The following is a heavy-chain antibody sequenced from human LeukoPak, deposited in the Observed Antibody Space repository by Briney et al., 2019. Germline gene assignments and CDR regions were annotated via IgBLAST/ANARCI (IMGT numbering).Heavy chain of an antibody. CDR2: IYYSGST. CDR3: ARSASSGWHYYYYMDV. Sequence: PSETLSLTCTVSGGSISSYYWSWIRQPPGKGLEWIGYIYYSGSTNYNPSLKSRVTISVDTSKNQFSLKLSSVTAADTAVYYCARSASSGWHYYYYMDVWGKGTTVTISS. D-gene: IGHD6-19*01. CDR1: GGSISSYY. J-gene: IGHJ6*03. V-gene: IGHV4-59*01.